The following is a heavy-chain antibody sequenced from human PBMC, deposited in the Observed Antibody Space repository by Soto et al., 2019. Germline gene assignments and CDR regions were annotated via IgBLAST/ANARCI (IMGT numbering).Heavy chain of an antibody. CDR3: ARGGDTLVAYYYAMDV. Sequence: EVQLVESGGGLVQPGGSLRLSCAASGFTFSRYWMHWVRQAPGKGLEWVSRINSDGSSRTDADFVKGRFTVSRDNAKNTLFLQVNSLRAEDTAVYYCARGGDTLVAYYYAMDVWGQGTTVTVSS. CDR2: INSDGSSR. J-gene: IGHJ6*02. CDR1: GFTFSRYW. D-gene: IGHD5-12*01. V-gene: IGHV3-74*03.